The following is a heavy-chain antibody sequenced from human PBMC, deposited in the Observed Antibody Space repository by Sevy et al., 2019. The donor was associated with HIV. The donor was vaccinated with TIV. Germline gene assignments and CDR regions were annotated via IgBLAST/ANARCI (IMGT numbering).Heavy chain of an antibody. V-gene: IGHV6-1*01. CDR2: TYYRSKWYN. CDR1: GDSVSSNSAA. Sequence: KQSQTLSLTCAISGDSVSSNSAAWNWIRQSPSRGLEWLGRTYYRSKWYNDYEVSVKSRITINPDTSKNQFSLQLNTVTPQETAVYYCTRGSSGWLDYYYGMDGWGQGTTVTVSS. J-gene: IGHJ6*02. D-gene: IGHD6-19*01. CDR3: TRGSSGWLDYYYGMDG.